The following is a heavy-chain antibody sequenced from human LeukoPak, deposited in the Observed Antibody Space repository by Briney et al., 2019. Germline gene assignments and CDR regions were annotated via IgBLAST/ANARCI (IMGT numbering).Heavy chain of an antibody. Sequence: ASETLSLTCTVSGGSISSYYWSWIRQPPGKGLEWIGYIYYSGSTNYNPSLKSRVTMSVDTSKNQFSLKLSSVTAADTAVYYCARDGNWGPSYYFDYWGQGTLVTVSS. D-gene: IGHD7-27*01. CDR3: ARDGNWGPSYYFDY. CDR2: IYYSGST. CDR1: GGSISSYY. J-gene: IGHJ4*02. V-gene: IGHV4-59*12.